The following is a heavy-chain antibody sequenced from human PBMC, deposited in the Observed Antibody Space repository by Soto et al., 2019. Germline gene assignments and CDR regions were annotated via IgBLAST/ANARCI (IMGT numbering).Heavy chain of an antibody. CDR3: ARRIAARPPYYYYYGMDV. CDR2: INHSGST. CDR1: GGAFSGYY. V-gene: IGHV4-34*01. Sequence: EPLALTCAVYGGAFSGYYWSWIRQPPGKVLEWSGEINHSGSTNYNPSLKSRVTISVDTSKNQFSLKLSSVTAADTAVYYCARRIAARPPYYYYYGMDVWGQGTTVTVSS. D-gene: IGHD6-6*01. J-gene: IGHJ6*02.